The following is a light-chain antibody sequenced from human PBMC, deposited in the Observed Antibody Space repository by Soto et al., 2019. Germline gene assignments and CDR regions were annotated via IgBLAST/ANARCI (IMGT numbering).Light chain of an antibody. CDR2: ANS. CDR3: QSYDSSLSGSV. V-gene: IGLV1-40*01. J-gene: IGLJ2*01. Sequence: QSVLTQPPSVSGAPGQRVTISCTGSSSNIGAGYDVHWYQQLPGTAPKFLIYANSNRPSGVPDRFSGSKSATSASLAITGLQAEDEADYYCQSYDSSLSGSVFGGGTKLTV. CDR1: SSNIGAGYD.